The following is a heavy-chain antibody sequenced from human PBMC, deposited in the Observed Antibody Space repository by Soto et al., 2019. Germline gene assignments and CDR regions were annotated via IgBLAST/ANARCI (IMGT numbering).Heavy chain of an antibody. CDR2: ISGSGDSP. D-gene: IGHD6-19*01. Sequence: PGGCLRLSCAASGFSFNIYAISGVLQAPGKGLEWVSIISGSGDSPYYADSVKGRFTISRDNSRNTLYLQMNSLRAGDSAKYYCAKEGTSGLSYLDYWGQGTLVTVSS. J-gene: IGHJ4*02. CDR3: AKEGTSGLSYLDY. CDR1: GFSFNIYA. V-gene: IGHV3-23*01.